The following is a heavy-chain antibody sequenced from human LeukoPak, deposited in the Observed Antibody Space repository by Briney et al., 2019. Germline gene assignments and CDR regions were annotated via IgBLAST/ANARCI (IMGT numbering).Heavy chain of an antibody. J-gene: IGHJ4*02. D-gene: IGHD5-24*01. CDR2: ISSSGRTI. CDR1: GFTFSDYY. Sequence: GGSLRLSCAASGFTFSDYYMSWIRQAPGKGLEWVSYISSSGRTIYYADSVKGRFTISRDNAKNTVYLQMNSLRAENTSVYYCARDRRDGNCLGYWGQGTQVTVSS. CDR3: ARDRRDGNCLGY. V-gene: IGHV3-11*04.